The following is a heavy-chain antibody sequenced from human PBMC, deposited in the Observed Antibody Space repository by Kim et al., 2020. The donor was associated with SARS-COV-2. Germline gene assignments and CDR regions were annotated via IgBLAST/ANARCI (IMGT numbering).Heavy chain of an antibody. Sequence: GGSLRLSCAASGFTVSSNYMSWVRQAPGKGLEWVSVIYSGGSTYYADSVKGRFTISRDNSKNTLYLQMNSLRAEDTAVYYCARDWVQSGDYLYYYYYYGMDVWGQGTTVTVSS. D-gene: IGHD4-17*01. J-gene: IGHJ6*02. CDR3: ARDWVQSGDYLYYYYYYGMDV. V-gene: IGHV3-53*01. CDR1: GFTVSSNY. CDR2: IYSGGST.